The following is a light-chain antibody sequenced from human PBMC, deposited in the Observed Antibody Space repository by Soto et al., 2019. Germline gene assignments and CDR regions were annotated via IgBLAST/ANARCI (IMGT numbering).Light chain of an antibody. V-gene: IGKV3-20*01. CDR2: GAS. Sequence: EIVLTQSPGTLSLSPGERATLSCRASQSVSSNYLAWYQQKPGQAPRLLIYGASSRAPGIPDRFIGSGSGTDFTLTISRLEPEDFAVYYCQQYGGSPRVTYGGGTKVEIK. J-gene: IGKJ4*01. CDR3: QQYGGSPRVT. CDR1: QSVSSNY.